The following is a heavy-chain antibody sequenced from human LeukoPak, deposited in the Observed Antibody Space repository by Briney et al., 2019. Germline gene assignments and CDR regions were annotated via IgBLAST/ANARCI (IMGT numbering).Heavy chain of an antibody. CDR1: GYTFTGYY. V-gene: IGHV1-2*02. CDR3: ARERGTLAVAGDAVDI. D-gene: IGHD6-19*01. Sequence: GASVKVSCKASGYTFTGYYMHWVRQAPGQGLEWMGWINPNSGGTKYAQKFQGRVTMTRDTSINTACMEVRRLTSDDTAVYYCARERGTLAVAGDAVDIWGQGTMVTVSS. J-gene: IGHJ3*02. CDR2: INPNSGGT.